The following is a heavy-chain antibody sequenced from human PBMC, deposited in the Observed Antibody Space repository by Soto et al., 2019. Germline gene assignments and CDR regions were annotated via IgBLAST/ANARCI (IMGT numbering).Heavy chain of an antibody. J-gene: IGHJ3*02. Sequence: QVQLVQSGAEVKNPGSSVRVSCKASGGTFSSYALTWLRQAPGQGLESMGGIIPIFATTNYAQKFQGRHTMTAYENTSTAYMELSSLASEDTAVYYCARPSRPAGLNGYANIGYGDDFEIWGQGTVVTVSS. V-gene: IGHV1-69*01. CDR2: IIPIFATT. D-gene: IGHD3-22*01. CDR3: ARPSRPAGLNGYANIGYGDDFEI. CDR1: GGTFSSYA.